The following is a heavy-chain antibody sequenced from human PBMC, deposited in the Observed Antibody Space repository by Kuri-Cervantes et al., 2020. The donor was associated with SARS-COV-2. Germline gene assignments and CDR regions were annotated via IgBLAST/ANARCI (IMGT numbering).Heavy chain of an antibody. Sequence: GGSLRLSCAASGFTFSSYNMTWIRQAPGKGLEWVSNIGPSGTTKYYADSVKGRFTISRDNAKNSLYLQMSSLRAEDTAVYYCARDLRLGKSLDYWGQGTLVTVSS. CDR2: IGPSGTTK. V-gene: IGHV3-48*04. CDR3: ARDLRLGKSLDY. J-gene: IGHJ4*02. CDR1: GFTFSSYN. D-gene: IGHD7-27*01.